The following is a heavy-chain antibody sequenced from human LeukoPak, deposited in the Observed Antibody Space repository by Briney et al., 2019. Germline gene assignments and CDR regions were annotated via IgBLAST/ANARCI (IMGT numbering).Heavy chain of an antibody. J-gene: IGHJ4*02. CDR2: IIPILGTA. D-gene: IGHD6-19*01. V-gene: IGHV1-69*13. CDR3: ARGRYTSGWRRNLYYFDY. CDR1: GGTFSSYA. Sequence: SVKVSCKASGGTFSSYAISWVRQAPGQGLEWMGGIIPILGTANYAQKFQGRVTITADESTSTAYMELSSLRSEDTAVYYCARGRYTSGWRRNLYYFDYWGQGTLVTVSS.